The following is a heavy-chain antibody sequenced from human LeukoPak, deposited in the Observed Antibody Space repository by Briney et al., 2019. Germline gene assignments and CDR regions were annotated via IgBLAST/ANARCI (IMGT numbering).Heavy chain of an antibody. CDR2: INPNSGGT. D-gene: IGHD4-17*01. Sequence: VASVKVSCKASGYTFTGYYMHWVRQAPGQGLEWMGWINPNSGGTNYAQKFQGRVTMTRDTSISTAYMELSRLRSDDTAVYYCARPVYGDYAEGNWFDPWGQGTLVTVSS. J-gene: IGHJ5*02. CDR1: GYTFTGYY. CDR3: ARPVYGDYAEGNWFDP. V-gene: IGHV1-2*02.